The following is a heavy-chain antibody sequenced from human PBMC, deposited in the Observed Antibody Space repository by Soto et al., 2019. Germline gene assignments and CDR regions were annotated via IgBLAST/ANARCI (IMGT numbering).Heavy chain of an antibody. V-gene: IGHV1-24*01. J-gene: IGHJ5*02. CDR2: FDPEDGET. CDR3: VRRHVSATGIDWFDP. D-gene: IGHD6-13*01. Sequence: ASVKVSCKVSGYTLTELSMHWVRQAPGKGLEWMGGFDPEDGETIYAQKFQGRVTMTEDTSTDTAYMELSSLRSEDTAVYYCVRRHVSATGIDWFDPWGQGTLVTVSS. CDR1: GYTLTELS.